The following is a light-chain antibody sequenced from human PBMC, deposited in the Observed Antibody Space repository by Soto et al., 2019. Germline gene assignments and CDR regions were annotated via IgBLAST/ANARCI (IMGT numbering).Light chain of an antibody. CDR3: GAWENSLTVYV. Sequence: SYELTQPPSVSVAPGQTARITCGGNNIGTKSVHWYQHQPGQAPVLVVYDGSDRPSGIPERFSGSNFGNTATLTISRVQAGDEADYYCGAWENSLTVYVFGSGTKVTVL. J-gene: IGLJ1*01. CDR1: NIGTKS. CDR2: DGS. V-gene: IGLV3-21*02.